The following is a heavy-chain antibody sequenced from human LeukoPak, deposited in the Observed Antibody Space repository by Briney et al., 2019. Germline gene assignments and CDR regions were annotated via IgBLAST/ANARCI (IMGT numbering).Heavy chain of an antibody. J-gene: IGHJ4*02. CDR1: GFTVSSNY. CDR3: VRGDYGDYTLFDY. Sequence: GGSLRLSCAASGFTVSSNYMSWVRQAPGKGLEWVSVIYSGGSTYYADSVKGRFTISRDNSKNTLYLQMNSLRAEDTAVYYCVRGDYGDYTLFDYWGQGTLVAVSS. CDR2: IYSGGST. D-gene: IGHD4-17*01. V-gene: IGHV3-53*01.